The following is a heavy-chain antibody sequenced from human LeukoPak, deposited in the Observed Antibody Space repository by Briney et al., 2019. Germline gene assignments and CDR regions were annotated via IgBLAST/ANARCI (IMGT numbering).Heavy chain of an antibody. V-gene: IGHV3-23*01. D-gene: IGHD5-24*01. CDR1: GFTFSSYG. J-gene: IGHJ4*02. Sequence: GGSLRLSCAASGFTFSSYGMSWVRQAPGKGLEWVSAISGSGGSTYYADSVKGRFTISRDNSKNTLYLQMNSLRAEDTAAYYCAKAKWLQPTDYFDYWGQGTLVTVSS. CDR2: ISGSGGST. CDR3: AKAKWLQPTDYFDY.